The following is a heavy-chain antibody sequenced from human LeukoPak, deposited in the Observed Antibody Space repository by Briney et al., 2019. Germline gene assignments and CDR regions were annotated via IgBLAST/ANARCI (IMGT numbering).Heavy chain of an antibody. J-gene: IGHJ4*02. CDR3: ARHRVRGVIGNY. V-gene: IGHV4-39*01. Sequence: SETLSLTCTVSGCSISSSSYYWGWMRQPPGQGLECIRSSCCSGSNYDNPSLKSPVSISVYKSKDQFSLKRMSATSTDQAVYYYARHRVRGVIGNYWGQGTLVTVSS. CDR2: SCCSGSN. D-gene: IGHD3-10*01. CDR1: GCSISSSSYY.